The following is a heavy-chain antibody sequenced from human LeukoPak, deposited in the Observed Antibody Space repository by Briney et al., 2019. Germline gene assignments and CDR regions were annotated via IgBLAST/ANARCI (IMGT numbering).Heavy chain of an antibody. CDR1: GFTFSSHE. V-gene: IGHV3-48*03. D-gene: IGHD3-10*01. Sequence: GGSLRLSCAASGFTFSSHEMNWLRQAPGKGLEWVSYISSSGTSIKYADSVKGRFTISRDNAKNSLYLQMNNLRVEDTAVYYCARLVRGFTSLSWGQGTLVTVSS. CDR2: ISSSGTSI. J-gene: IGHJ5*02. CDR3: ARLVRGFTSLS.